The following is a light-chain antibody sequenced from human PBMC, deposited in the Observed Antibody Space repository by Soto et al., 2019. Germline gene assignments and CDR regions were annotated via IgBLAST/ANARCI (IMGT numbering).Light chain of an antibody. CDR2: DAS. CDR3: QHRQDWQSRLT. Sequence: EIVLTQSPATLSLSPGERATLSCRASRSVSSNLAWYQQKPGQAPRLLIYDASSRATGIPARFSGSGSGTEFTLTLSSRKPEEFAVYYYQHRQDWQSRLTFGGGTKVEIK. CDR1: RSVSSN. V-gene: IGKV3-11*01. J-gene: IGKJ4*01.